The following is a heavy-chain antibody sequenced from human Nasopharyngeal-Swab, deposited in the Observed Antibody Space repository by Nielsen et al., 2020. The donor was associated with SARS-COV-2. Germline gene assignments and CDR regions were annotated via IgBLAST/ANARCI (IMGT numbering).Heavy chain of an antibody. Sequence: GESLKISCAASDFTVSGNYMTWVRQAPGKGLEWVSVMYSADRTDYSDSVRGRFTVSRDNSKNTLYLQMNGLRAEDTAVYYCARGAYRLLDVWGQGTPVTVS. CDR2: MYSADRT. D-gene: IGHD3-16*01. CDR1: DFTVSGNY. V-gene: IGHV3-53*01. J-gene: IGHJ6*02. CDR3: ARGAYRLLDV.